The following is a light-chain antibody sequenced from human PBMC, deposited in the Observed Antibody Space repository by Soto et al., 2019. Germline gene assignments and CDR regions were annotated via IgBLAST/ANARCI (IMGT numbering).Light chain of an antibody. V-gene: IGKV1-33*01. CDR2: DAS. Sequence: KMAASASSVAPSVRRSINNTCQSSQDISNYLNWYQQKQGTAPKLLIYDASNLESGVPSRFSGSGSGTEFTFTISSPRHEDSATYSCQQYDNPPPVTFGQGTRLEIK. CDR1: QDISNY. J-gene: IGKJ5*01. CDR3: QQYDNPPPVT.